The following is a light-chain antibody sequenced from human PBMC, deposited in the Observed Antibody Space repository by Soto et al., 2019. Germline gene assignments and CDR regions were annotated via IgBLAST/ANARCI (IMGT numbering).Light chain of an antibody. CDR3: QQYNSYSLT. Sequence: DSQMTQSPSTLSASVGDRITITCRASPGISTWLAWYQQKPGKAPKLLIYKASTLESGVASRFSGSGSGTEFTLTISSLQPDDFATYYCQQYNSYSLTFGGGTKVEIK. CDR2: KAS. CDR1: PGISTW. J-gene: IGKJ4*01. V-gene: IGKV1-5*03.